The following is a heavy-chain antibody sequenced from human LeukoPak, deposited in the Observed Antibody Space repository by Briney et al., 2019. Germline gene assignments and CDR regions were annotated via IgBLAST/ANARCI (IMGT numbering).Heavy chain of an antibody. CDR3: ARDSGIAAFDY. D-gene: IGHD6-13*01. CDR1: GFTFSSYG. J-gene: IGHJ4*02. Sequence: PGGSLRLSCAASGFTFSSYGMHWVRQAPGKGLEWVAVIWYDGSNKYYADSVKGRFTISRDNSKNTLYLQMNSLRAEDTAVYYCARDSGIAAFDYWGQGTLVTVSS. CDR2: IWYDGSNK. V-gene: IGHV3-33*01.